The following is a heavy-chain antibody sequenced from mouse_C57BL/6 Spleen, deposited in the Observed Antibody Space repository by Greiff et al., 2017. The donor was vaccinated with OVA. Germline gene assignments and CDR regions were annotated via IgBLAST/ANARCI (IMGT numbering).Heavy chain of an antibody. Sequence: EVQRVESGGDLVKPGGSLKLSCAASGFTFSSYGMSWVRQTPDKRLEWVATISSGGSYTYYPDSVKGRFTISRDNAKNTLYLQMSRLKSEDTAMYYCARQGTTDYDKDAMDYWGQGTSVTVSS. CDR3: ARQGTTDYDKDAMDY. CDR2: ISSGGSYT. D-gene: IGHD2-4*01. CDR1: GFTFSSYG. J-gene: IGHJ4*01. V-gene: IGHV5-6*01.